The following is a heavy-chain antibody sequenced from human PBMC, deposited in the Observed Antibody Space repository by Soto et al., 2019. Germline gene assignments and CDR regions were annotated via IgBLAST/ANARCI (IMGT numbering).Heavy chain of an antibody. V-gene: IGHV3-21*01. CDR2: ISATSTYI. Sequence: GGSLRLSCAASGFTFSTYCMNWVRQAPGKGLEWVSSISATSTYIYYADSVKGRFSISRDNAKNSLYLQINSLRAEGTAVYYCVRDFSRIVGATADAFDVWGQGTMVTVSS. CDR3: VRDFSRIVGATADAFDV. D-gene: IGHD1-26*01. CDR1: GFTFSTYC. J-gene: IGHJ3*01.